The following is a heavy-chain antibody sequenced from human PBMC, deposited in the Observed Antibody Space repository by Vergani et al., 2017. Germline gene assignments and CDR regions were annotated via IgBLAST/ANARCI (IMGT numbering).Heavy chain of an antibody. CDR1: GFTFSNAW. V-gene: IGHV3-15*01. CDR2: IKRKTDGGTT. CDR3: TTVGPGYCSGGSCYSA. J-gene: IGHJ5*02. D-gene: IGHD2-15*01. Sequence: EVQLVESGGGLVKPGGSLRLSCAASGFTFSNAWMSWVRQAPGKGLEWVGRIKRKTDGGTTDYAAPVKGRFTISRDDSKNTLYLQMNSLKTEDTAVYYCTTVGPGYCSGGSCYSAWGQGTLVTVSS.